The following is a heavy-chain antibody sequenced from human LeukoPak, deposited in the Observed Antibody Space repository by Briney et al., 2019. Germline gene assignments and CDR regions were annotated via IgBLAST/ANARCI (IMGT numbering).Heavy chain of an antibody. CDR3: ARAVSGELWEYYYYYGMDV. D-gene: IGHD3-16*01. Sequence: SETLSLTCAVSGGSISSSNWWSWVRQPPGKGLEWIGEIYHSGSTYYNPSLKSRVTISVDTSKNQFSLKLSSVTAADTAVYYCARAVSGELWEYYYYYGMDVWGQGTTVTVSS. CDR2: IYHSGST. CDR1: GGSISSSNW. J-gene: IGHJ6*02. V-gene: IGHV4-4*02.